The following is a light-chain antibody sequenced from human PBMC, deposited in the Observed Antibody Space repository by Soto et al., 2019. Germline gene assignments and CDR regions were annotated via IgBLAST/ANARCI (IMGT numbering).Light chain of an antibody. V-gene: IGKV3-20*01. Sequence: EIVLTQSPGTLSLSPGERATLSCRASQSVSSTYLAWYQQKPGQAPRLLIYGASSRATGIPDRFSGSGSATDFTLTISRLEPEDFAVYYCQHYGSSRTSGQGTKVDIK. CDR1: QSVSSTY. J-gene: IGKJ1*01. CDR2: GAS. CDR3: QHYGSSRT.